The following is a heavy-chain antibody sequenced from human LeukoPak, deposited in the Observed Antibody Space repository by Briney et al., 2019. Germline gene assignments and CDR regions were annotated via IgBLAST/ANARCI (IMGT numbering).Heavy chain of an antibody. V-gene: IGHV3-48*04. CDR2: ISSSGSTI. CDR1: GFTFSTYG. J-gene: IGHJ4*02. Sequence: GGSLRLSCAASGFTFSTYGMNWIRQAPGKGLEWVSYISSSGSTIYYADSVKGRFTISRDNAKNSLYLQMNSLRAEDTAVYYCAREGEYYDFWSGYSLDYWGQGTLVTVSS. D-gene: IGHD3-3*01. CDR3: AREGEYYDFWSGYSLDY.